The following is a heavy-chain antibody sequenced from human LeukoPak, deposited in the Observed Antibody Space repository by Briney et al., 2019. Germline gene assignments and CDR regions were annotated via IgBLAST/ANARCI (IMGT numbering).Heavy chain of an antibody. CDR3: ARAWSRRDYYYYMDV. D-gene: IGHD3-3*01. CDR2: ISAYNGNT. Sequence: GASVKVSCKASGYTFTSYGISWVRQAPGQGLEWMGWISAYNGNTHYPQKLQGRVTMTTDTSTSTAYMELRSLRSDDTAVYYCARAWSRRDYYYYMDVWGKGTTVTVSS. CDR1: GYTFTSYG. J-gene: IGHJ6*03. V-gene: IGHV1-18*01.